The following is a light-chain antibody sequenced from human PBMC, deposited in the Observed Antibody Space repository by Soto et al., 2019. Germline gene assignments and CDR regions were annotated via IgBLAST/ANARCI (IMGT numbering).Light chain of an antibody. J-gene: IGKJ5*01. V-gene: IGKV3-11*01. CDR3: QQRQYWPPIT. Sequence: EIVLTQSPPTPSSSTGERDTLSCKSSQTVSSKLAWYQHKPGQAPRLLIYDTSNRAPGIPARFSGSGSGTDFTLTISSLEPEDFAVYYCQQRQYWPPITFGQGTRLEIK. CDR2: DTS. CDR1: QTVSSK.